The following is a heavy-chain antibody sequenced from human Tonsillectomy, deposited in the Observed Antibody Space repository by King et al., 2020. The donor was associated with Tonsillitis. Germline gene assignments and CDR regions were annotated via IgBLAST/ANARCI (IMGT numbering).Heavy chain of an antibody. V-gene: IGHV3-23*04. CDR3: AKTSYSSSFGMDV. J-gene: IGHJ6*02. D-gene: IGHD6-6*01. Sequence: VQLVESGGGLVQPGGSLRLSCAASGFTFSNYAICWVRQPPGKGLEWGPAISCSGGSTYYADSVKGRFTISRDNSKNTLYLQMNSLRAEDTAVYYCAKTSYSSSFGMDVWGQGTTVTVSS. CDR1: GFTFSNYA. CDR2: ISCSGGST.